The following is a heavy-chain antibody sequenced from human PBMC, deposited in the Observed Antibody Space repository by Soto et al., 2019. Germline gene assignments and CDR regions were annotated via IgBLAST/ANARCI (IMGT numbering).Heavy chain of an antibody. D-gene: IGHD2-21*02. Sequence: GASVKVSCKASGYTFTSYDINWVRQATGQGLEWMGWMNPSGGSTSYAQKFQGRVTMTRDTSTSTVYMELSSLRSEDTAVYYCARDRCGGDCYSVRLFDYWGQGTLVTVSS. CDR3: ARDRCGGDCYSVRLFDY. V-gene: IGHV1-8*01. J-gene: IGHJ4*02. CDR1: GYTFTSYD. CDR2: MNPSGGST.